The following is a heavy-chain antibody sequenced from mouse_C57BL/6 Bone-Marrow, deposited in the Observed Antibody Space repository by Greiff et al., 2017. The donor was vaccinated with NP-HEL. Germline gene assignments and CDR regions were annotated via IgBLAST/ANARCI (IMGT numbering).Heavy chain of an antibody. D-gene: IGHD2-4*01. CDR2: IYPGSGNT. J-gene: IGHJ3*01. CDR1: GYSFTSYY. Sequence: QVQLQQSGPELVKPGASVKISCKASGYSFTSYYIHWVKQRPGQGLEWIGWIYPGSGNTKYNEKFKGKATLTADTSSSTAYMQLSSLTSEDSAVYYCARRGDYEAWFAYWGQGTLVTVSA. CDR3: ARRGDYEAWFAY. V-gene: IGHV1-66*01.